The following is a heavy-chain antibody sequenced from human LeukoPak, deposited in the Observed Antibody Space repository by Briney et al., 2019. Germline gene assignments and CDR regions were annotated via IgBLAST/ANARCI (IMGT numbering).Heavy chain of an antibody. D-gene: IGHD3-10*01. CDR2: IILIFGTA. CDR3: ARSMVRGVIITLGAFDI. Sequence: ASVKVSCKASGGTFSSYAISWVRQAPGQGLEWMGGIILIFGTANYAQKFQGRVTITADKSTSTAYMELSSLRSEDTAVYYCARSMVRGVIITLGAFDIWGQGTMVTVSS. J-gene: IGHJ3*02. V-gene: IGHV1-69*06. CDR1: GGTFSSYA.